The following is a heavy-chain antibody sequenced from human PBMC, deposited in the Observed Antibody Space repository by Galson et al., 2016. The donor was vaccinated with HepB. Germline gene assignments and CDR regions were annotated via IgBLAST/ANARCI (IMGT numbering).Heavy chain of an antibody. D-gene: IGHD2-2*01. CDR2: IIPLFDAA. V-gene: IGHV1-69*13. CDR1: GDNFNKYT. CDR3: ARDMQVGFPSDL. Sequence: SVKVSCKASGDNFNKYTINWVRQAPGQGLEWMGGIIPLFDAAHYGQNFQGRVTITADESTSTAYMDLNSLTSEDTAVYYCARDMQVGFPSDLWGQGTLVIVSS. J-gene: IGHJ5*02.